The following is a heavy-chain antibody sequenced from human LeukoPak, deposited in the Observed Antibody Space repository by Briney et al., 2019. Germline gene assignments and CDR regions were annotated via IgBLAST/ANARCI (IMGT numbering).Heavy chain of an antibody. J-gene: IGHJ4*02. CDR3: ARQTYCRSGSCLIDY. V-gene: IGHV4-39*01. D-gene: IGHD2-15*01. CDR2: IFYSGST. Sequence: SETLSLTCTVSGGSISSRSYYWGWIRQPPGQGLEWIGNIFYSGSTYYSPSLKSRATISVDTSKNQFSLKLSSVTAADTAVYYCARQTYCRSGSCLIDYWGQGTLVTVSS. CDR1: GGSISSRSYY.